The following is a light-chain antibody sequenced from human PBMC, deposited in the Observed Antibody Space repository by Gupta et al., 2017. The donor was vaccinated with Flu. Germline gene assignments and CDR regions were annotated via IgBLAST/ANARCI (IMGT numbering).Light chain of an antibody. Sequence: EIEMTQSPATLSVSEGERATLSCRASQSVTSNLARYQLYPGQTPRLLIVCASTRATGIPARFSGSGSGTEFTLTISSLQSEDVAVYYCQQYDNWPRTFGQETKVEIK. J-gene: IGKJ1*01. CDR1: QSVTSN. CDR2: CAS. V-gene: IGKV3-15*01. CDR3: QQYDNWPRT.